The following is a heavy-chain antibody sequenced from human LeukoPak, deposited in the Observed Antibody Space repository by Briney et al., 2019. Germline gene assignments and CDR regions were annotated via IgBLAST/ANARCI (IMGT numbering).Heavy chain of an antibody. D-gene: IGHD1-26*01. Sequence: PSETLSLTCTVPGGSIRNHFWSWIRQPPGNGLEWIGYIYYSGNTNYNPSLKSRATMSVDTSKNQFSLRLTLVCAAYPALDYCARPQYSGSPDRAFDVWGQGTMVTVSS. CDR3: ARPQYSGSPDRAFDV. CDR1: GGSIRNHF. J-gene: IGHJ3*01. V-gene: IGHV4-59*08. CDR2: IYYSGNT.